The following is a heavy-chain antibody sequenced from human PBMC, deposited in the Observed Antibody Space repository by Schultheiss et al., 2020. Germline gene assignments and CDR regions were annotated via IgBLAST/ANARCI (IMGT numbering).Heavy chain of an antibody. V-gene: IGHV4-59*06. CDR2: IYYSGST. CDR1: GGSISSYY. CDR3: ARAPYYDSSGSPDY. Sequence: SETLSLTCTVSGGSISSYYWSWVRQPPGKGLEWIGYIYYSGSTYYNPSLKSRVTISVDTSKNQFSLKLSSVTAADTAVYYCARAPYYDSSGSPDYWGQGTLVTVSS. D-gene: IGHD3-22*01. J-gene: IGHJ4*02.